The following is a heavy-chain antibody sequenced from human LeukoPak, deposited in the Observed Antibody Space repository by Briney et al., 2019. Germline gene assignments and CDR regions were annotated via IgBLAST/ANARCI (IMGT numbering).Heavy chain of an antibody. J-gene: IGHJ4*02. Sequence: GGSLRLSYAASGFTFNDYYMSWIRQAPGKGLEWVSYISKSSSSTNYADSVKGRFSISRDNAKNSLYLQLNSLTVEDTAVYYCARVRSSGSPLDYWGQGTLVTVSS. V-gene: IGHV3-11*05. CDR2: ISKSSSST. CDR3: ARVRSSGSPLDY. CDR1: GFTFNDYY. D-gene: IGHD3-10*01.